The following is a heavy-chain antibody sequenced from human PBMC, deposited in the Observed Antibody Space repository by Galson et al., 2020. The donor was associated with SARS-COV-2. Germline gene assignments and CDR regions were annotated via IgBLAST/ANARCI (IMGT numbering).Heavy chain of an antibody. CDR3: ARGLGDYGDWYFDL. CDR2: IYPGDSDT. D-gene: IGHD4-17*01. V-gene: IGHV5-51*01. CDR1: GYSFTSYW. Sequence: KVSCKGSGYSFTSYWIRWVRQTPGKGLEWMGIIYPGDSDTRYSPSFQGKVTISVDKSISTAYLQWSSLKSSDTAMYYCARGLGDYGDWYFDLWGRGTLVTVSS. J-gene: IGHJ2*01.